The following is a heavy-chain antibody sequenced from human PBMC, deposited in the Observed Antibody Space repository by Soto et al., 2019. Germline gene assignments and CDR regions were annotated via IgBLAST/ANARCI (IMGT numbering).Heavy chain of an antibody. CDR2: IYYSGST. CDR3: ASAPYYDYIWGSYRPPDY. V-gene: IGHV4-59*01. J-gene: IGHJ4*02. CDR1: GGSISSYY. Sequence: SETLSLTCTVSGGSISSYYWSWIRQPPGKGLEWIGYIYYSGSTNYNPSLKSRVTISVDTSKNQFSLKLSSVTAADTAGYYCASAPYYDYIWGSYRPPDYWGQGTLVTVSS. D-gene: IGHD3-16*02.